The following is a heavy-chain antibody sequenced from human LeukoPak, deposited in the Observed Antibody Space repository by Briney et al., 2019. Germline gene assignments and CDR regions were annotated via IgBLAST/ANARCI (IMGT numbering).Heavy chain of an antibody. V-gene: IGHV4-34*01. CDR3: ARAQGRLVPPAY. CDR2: LNHAGGT. D-gene: IGHD3-10*01. CDR1: GGSFSGYY. Sequence: SETLSLTCAVYGGSFSGYYWSWIRQPPGKGLEWIGGLNHAGGTNYNPSLKSRVTISADTSKKQFSLKLSSVTAADTAVYYCARAQGRLVPPAYWGQGTPVTVSS. J-gene: IGHJ4*02.